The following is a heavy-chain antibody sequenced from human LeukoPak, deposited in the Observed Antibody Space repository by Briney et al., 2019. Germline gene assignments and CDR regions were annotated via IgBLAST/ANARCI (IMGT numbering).Heavy chain of an antibody. D-gene: IGHD3-9*01. J-gene: IGHJ4*01. CDR1: GYTFTSYA. V-gene: IGHV7-4-1*02. CDR3: AREGEADIMTGYEFDY. CDR2: INTNTGNP. Sequence: GASVKVSCKASGYTFTSYAMNWVRQATGQGLEWMGWINTNTGNPTYAQGFTGRVVFPLDTSVSTAHLQISSLTAEATAVYYCAREGEADIMTGYEFDYWGQGTLVTVSP.